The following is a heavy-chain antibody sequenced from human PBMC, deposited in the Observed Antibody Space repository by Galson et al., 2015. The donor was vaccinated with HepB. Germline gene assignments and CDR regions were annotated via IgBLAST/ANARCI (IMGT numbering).Heavy chain of an antibody. CDR3: AKDNPVLSS. CDR1: GFIFSDSS. Sequence: SLRLSCAASGFIFSDSSIHWVRQSPGKGLEWLSFLQHDESRVFYGDTVKGRFTISRDSSKNMLFLQMNSLTTEDSGVYYCAKDNPVLSSWGQGTLVTVSS. J-gene: IGHJ4*02. CDR2: LQHDESRV. V-gene: IGHV3-30*02.